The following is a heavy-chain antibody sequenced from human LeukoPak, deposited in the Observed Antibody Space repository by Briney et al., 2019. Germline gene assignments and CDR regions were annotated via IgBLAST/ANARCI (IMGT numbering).Heavy chain of an antibody. CDR2: IYTSGST. D-gene: IGHD1-26*01. Sequence: KPSETLSLTCTVSGGSISSGSYYWSWIRQPAGKGLEWIGRIYTSGSTNHNPSLKSRVTISVDTSKNQFSLKLSSVTAADTAVYYCARTIVGATDYWGQGTLVTVSS. J-gene: IGHJ4*02. CDR3: ARTIVGATDY. V-gene: IGHV4-61*02. CDR1: GGSISSGSYY.